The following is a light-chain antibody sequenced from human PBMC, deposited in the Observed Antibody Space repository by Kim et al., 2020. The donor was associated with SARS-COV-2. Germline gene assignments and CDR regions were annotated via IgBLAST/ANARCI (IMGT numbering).Light chain of an antibody. CDR2: QDN. Sequence: SYELTQPPSVCVSPGQTASITCSGGKLGDKYACWYQQKPGQSPVLVIYQDNKRPSGIPERFSGSNSGNTATLTSGTQAMDEADYYCQAWDTNTAVFGGGTQLTVL. CDR3: QAWDTNTAV. V-gene: IGLV3-1*01. J-gene: IGLJ2*01. CDR1: KLGDKY.